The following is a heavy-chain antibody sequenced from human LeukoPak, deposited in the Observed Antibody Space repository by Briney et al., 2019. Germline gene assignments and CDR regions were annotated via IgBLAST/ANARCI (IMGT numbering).Heavy chain of an antibody. CDR1: GFTFSSYE. Sequence: PGGSLRLSCAASGFTFSSYEMNWVRQAPGKGLEWVSSISSSSSYIYYADSLKGRFTISRDNAKNSLYLQMNSLRAEDTAVYYCAITIFGVVQPIPYYWGQGTLVTVSS. D-gene: IGHD3-3*01. CDR3: AITIFGVVQPIPYY. CDR2: ISSSSSYI. J-gene: IGHJ4*02. V-gene: IGHV3-21*01.